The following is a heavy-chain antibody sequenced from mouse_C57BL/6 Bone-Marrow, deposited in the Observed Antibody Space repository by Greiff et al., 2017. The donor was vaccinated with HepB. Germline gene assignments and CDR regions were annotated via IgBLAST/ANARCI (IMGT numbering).Heavy chain of an antibody. D-gene: IGHD1-1*01. Sequence: EVMLVESGGGLVQSGRSLRLSCATSGFTFSDFYMEWVRQAPGKGLEWIAASRNKANDYTTEYSASVKGRFIVSRDTSQSILYLQMNALRAEDTAIYYCARDAGHYYGSSSYAMDYWGQGTSVTVSS. CDR1: GFTFSDFY. J-gene: IGHJ4*01. CDR2: SRNKANDYTT. V-gene: IGHV7-1*01. CDR3: ARDAGHYYGSSSYAMDY.